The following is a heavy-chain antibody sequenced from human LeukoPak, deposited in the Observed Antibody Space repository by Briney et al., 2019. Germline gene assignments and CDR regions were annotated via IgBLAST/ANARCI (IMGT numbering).Heavy chain of an antibody. J-gene: IGHJ4*02. CDR3: ARLPGDGYIPIFDY. D-gene: IGHD5-24*01. CDR2: IYPDDSDT. CDR1: GYNFTTYY. V-gene: IGHV5-51*01. Sequence: GESLKISCKGSGYNFTTYYIGWVRQTPGKGLEWMGFIYPDDSDTRYSPSFQGQVTISADKSLSTAYLQWGSLTASDTAVYYCARLPGDGYIPIFDYWGQGTLVTVSS.